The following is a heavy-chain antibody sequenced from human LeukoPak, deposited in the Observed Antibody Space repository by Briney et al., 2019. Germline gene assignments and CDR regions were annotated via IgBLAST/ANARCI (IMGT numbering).Heavy chain of an antibody. V-gene: IGHV3-21*04. D-gene: IGHD3-9*01. Sequence: KPGGSLRLSCAASGFTFSRYTMNWVRQAPGKGLEWVSSITITSNYIFYTDSVRGRFTISRDNAQNSLYLQMNSLRAEDTAVYYCAKGHRYFDWLLFDYLDYWGQGTLVTVSS. CDR2: ITITSNYI. CDR1: GFTFSRYT. CDR3: AKGHRYFDWLLFDYLDY. J-gene: IGHJ4*02.